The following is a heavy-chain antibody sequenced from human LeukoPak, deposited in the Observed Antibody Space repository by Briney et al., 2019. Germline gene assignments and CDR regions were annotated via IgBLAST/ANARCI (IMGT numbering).Heavy chain of an antibody. CDR2: INWNGGST. CDR1: GFTFDDYG. J-gene: IGHJ4*02. CDR3: AVRCSSTSCFTY. Sequence: GGSLRLSCAASGFTFDDYGMSWVRQAPGKGLEWVSGINWNGGSTGYADSVKGRFTISRDNAKNSLYLQMNSLRAEDTALYHCAVRCSSTSCFTYWGQGTLVTVSS. D-gene: IGHD2-2*02. V-gene: IGHV3-20*01.